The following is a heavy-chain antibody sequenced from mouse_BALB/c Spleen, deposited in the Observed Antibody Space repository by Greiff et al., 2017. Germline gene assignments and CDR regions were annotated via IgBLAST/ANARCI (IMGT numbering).Heavy chain of an antibody. CDR2: IWAGGST. CDR3: AREGKLGRWFAY. V-gene: IGHV2-9*02. D-gene: IGHD4-1*01. Sequence: QVQLKESGPGLVAPSQSLSITCTVSGFSLTSYGVHWVRQPPGKGLEWLGVIWAGGSTNYNSALMSRLSISKDNSKSQVFLKMNSLQTDDTAMDYCAREGKLGRWFAYWGQGTLVTVSA. J-gene: IGHJ3*01. CDR1: GFSLTSYG.